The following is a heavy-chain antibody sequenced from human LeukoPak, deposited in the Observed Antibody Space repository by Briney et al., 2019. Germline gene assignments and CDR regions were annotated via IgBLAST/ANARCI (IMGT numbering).Heavy chain of an antibody. Sequence: SETLSLTCGVYGGSLSGYYWSWIRQPPGKGLEWIGEINQSGSTNYNPSLKSRATISVDTSKNQFSLKLNSVTAADTAVYYCARARSGYTSSWYFVSWGQGTLVTVSS. V-gene: IGHV4-34*01. CDR2: INQSGST. CDR3: ARARSGYTSSWYFVS. J-gene: IGHJ4*02. D-gene: IGHD6-13*01. CDR1: GGSLSGYY.